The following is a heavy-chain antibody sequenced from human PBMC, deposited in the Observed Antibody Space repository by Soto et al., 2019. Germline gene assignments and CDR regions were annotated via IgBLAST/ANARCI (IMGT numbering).Heavy chain of an antibody. Sequence: DVQLLESGGGLVQPGGSLRLSCAASGFSFSSYAMVWVRQAPGKGLEWVSVISARGGSSYFADSVKGRFTISRDNSKYVLSLEMNSLRAEDTAIYFCAKGSIEYSASVDNWGQGTLVLVSS. V-gene: IGHV3-23*01. CDR3: AKGSIEYSASVDN. D-gene: IGHD4-4*01. CDR1: GFSFSSYA. CDR2: ISARGGSS. J-gene: IGHJ4*02.